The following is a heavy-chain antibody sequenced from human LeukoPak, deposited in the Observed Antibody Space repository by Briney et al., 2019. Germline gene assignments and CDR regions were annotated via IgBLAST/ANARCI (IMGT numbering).Heavy chain of an antibody. J-gene: IGHJ3*02. CDR2: FDPEDGET. Sequence: ASVTVSFKVSGYTLTELSMHWVRQAPGKGLEWMGGFDPEDGETIYAQKFQGRVTMTEDTSTDTAYMELRSLRSDDTAVYYCARRDGYNDAFDIWGQGTMVTVSS. CDR3: ARRDGYNDAFDI. CDR1: GYTLTELS. V-gene: IGHV1-24*01. D-gene: IGHD5-24*01.